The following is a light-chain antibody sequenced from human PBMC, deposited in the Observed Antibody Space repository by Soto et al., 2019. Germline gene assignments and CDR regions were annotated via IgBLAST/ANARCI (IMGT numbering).Light chain of an antibody. J-gene: IGLJ2*01. CDR1: SSDVGGYNY. CDR3: SSYAGANLVV. Sequence: QSALTQPPSASGSPGQSVTISCTGMSSDVGGYNYVSWYQQHPGKAPKLMIYEVSKRPSGVPDRFSGSKSGNTASLTVSGLQAEDEADYYCSSYAGANLVVFGGGTKVTVL. V-gene: IGLV2-8*01. CDR2: EVS.